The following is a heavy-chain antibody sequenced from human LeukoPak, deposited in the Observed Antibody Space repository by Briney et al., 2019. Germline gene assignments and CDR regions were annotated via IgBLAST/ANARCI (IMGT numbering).Heavy chain of an antibody. J-gene: IGHJ4*02. V-gene: IGHV3-43*02. D-gene: IGHD3-3*01. Sequence: GGSLRLSCAASGFTFDDYAMHWVRQAPGKGLEWVSPISGDGGSTYYADSVKGRFTISRDNSKNSLYLQMNSLRTEDTALYYCAKDMARARDFWSGYYSGGIDYWGQGTLVTVSS. CDR2: ISGDGGST. CDR1: GFTFDDYA. CDR3: AKDMARARDFWSGYYSGGIDY.